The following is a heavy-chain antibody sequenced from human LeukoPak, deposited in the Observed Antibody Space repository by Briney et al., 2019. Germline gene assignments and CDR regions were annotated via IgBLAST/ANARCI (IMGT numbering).Heavy chain of an antibody. D-gene: IGHD3-3*01. J-gene: IGHJ6*03. CDR3: ARGQPDTIFGVVIIRHYYYYMDV. CDR2: INHSGST. Sequence: PSETLFLTCAVYGGSFSGYYWSWIRQPPGKGLEWIGEINHSGSTNYNPSLKSRVTISVDTSKNQFSLKLSSVTAADTAVYYCARGQPDTIFGVVIIRHYYYYMDVWGKGTTVTVSS. V-gene: IGHV4-34*01. CDR1: GGSFSGYY.